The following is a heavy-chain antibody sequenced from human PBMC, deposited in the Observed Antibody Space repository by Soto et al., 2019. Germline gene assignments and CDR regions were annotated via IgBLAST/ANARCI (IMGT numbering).Heavy chain of an antibody. Sequence: SETLSLTCAVSGGSISSSNWWSWVRQPPGKGLEWIGEIYHSGSTNYNPSLKSRVTISVDKSKNQFSLKLSSVTAADTAVYYCARVSGEYYDFWSGLYRKNWFDPWGQGTLVTVSS. V-gene: IGHV4-4*02. D-gene: IGHD3-3*01. CDR2: IYHSGST. J-gene: IGHJ5*02. CDR3: ARVSGEYYDFWSGLYRKNWFDP. CDR1: GGSISSSNW.